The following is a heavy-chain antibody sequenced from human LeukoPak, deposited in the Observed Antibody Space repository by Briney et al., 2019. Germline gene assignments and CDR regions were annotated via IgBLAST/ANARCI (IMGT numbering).Heavy chain of an antibody. Sequence: SETLSLTCTVSGGSISSSSYYWGWIRQPPGKGLEWIGSIYYSGSTYYNPSLKSRVTISVDTSKNQFSLKLSSVTAADTAVYYCARIPYSYGPREYWGQGTLVTVSS. V-gene: IGHV4-39*01. CDR1: GGSISSSSYY. CDR3: ARIPYSYGPREY. CDR2: IYYSGST. D-gene: IGHD5-18*01. J-gene: IGHJ4*02.